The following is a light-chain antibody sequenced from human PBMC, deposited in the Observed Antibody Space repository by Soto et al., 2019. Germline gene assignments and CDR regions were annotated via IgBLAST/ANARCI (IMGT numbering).Light chain of an antibody. CDR3: QQYDSSST. V-gene: IGKV1-5*03. CDR2: KAS. Sequence: DIQMTQSPSTLSASVGDRVTITCRASQNIRSWLAWYQQKPGKAPRLLIYKASSSESGVPSRLSGSGSGTEFTITIRSLQPDDSATYYCQQYDSSSTFGGGTKVDIK. J-gene: IGKJ4*02. CDR1: QNIRSW.